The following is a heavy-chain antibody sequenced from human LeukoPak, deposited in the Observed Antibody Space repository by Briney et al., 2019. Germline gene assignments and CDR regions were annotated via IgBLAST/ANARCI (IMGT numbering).Heavy chain of an antibody. V-gene: IGHV1-2*02. CDR3: AREGTIVGATHLVDY. J-gene: IGHJ4*02. Sequence: SVKVSCQDSGYTLTDYYVHWLRQAPAPPREWMGWINPNRGCTNYAQKFQRRETIHRDTSISTAYMELSRLRSVDTAVYYCAREGTIVGATHLVDYWGQGTLVTVSS. CDR1: GYTLTDYY. D-gene: IGHD1-26*01. CDR2: INPNRGCT.